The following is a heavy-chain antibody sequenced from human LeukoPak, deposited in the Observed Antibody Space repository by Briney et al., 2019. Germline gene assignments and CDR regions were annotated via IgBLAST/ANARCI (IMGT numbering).Heavy chain of an antibody. CDR1: GFVFTIYT. Sequence: GRSLRLSCSASGFVFTIYTMYWVRQAPGKGPEYVSTISGSGNGFSIYYADSVKGRFTISRDDSKSILYLQMNGLRSEDTAVYYCVKDFGRIRGTPDSWGQGTLVTVSS. CDR2: ISGSGNGFSI. V-gene: IGHV3-64D*06. J-gene: IGHJ4*02. CDR3: VKDFGRIRGTPDS. D-gene: IGHD1-26*01.